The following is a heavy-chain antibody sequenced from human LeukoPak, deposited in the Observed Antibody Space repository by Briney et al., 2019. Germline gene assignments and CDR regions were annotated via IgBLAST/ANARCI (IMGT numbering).Heavy chain of an antibody. CDR3: ARDLGDYGDYFDY. V-gene: IGHV3-23*01. CDR1: GFPFSSYA. D-gene: IGHD4-17*01. CDR2: ISGSGDST. J-gene: IGHJ4*02. Sequence: PGGSLRLSCAASGFPFSSYAMSWVRQAPGKGLEWVSAISGSGDSTYYADSVKGRFTISRDNSKNTLYLQMNSLRAEDTAVYYCARDLGDYGDYFDYWGQGTLVTVSS.